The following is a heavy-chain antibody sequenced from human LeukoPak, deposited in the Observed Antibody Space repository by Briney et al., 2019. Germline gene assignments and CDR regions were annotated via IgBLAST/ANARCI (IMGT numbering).Heavy chain of an antibody. V-gene: IGHV3-30*02. D-gene: IGHD3-3*01. CDR1: GFTFSSYG. Sequence: GGSLRLSCAASGFTFSSYGMHWVRQAPGKGLEWVAFIRYDGSNKYYADSVKGRFTISRDNSKNTLYLQMNSLRAEDTAVYYCAKEQGLWSGYHTTEPLGYWGQGTLVTVSS. CDR3: AKEQGLWSGYHTTEPLGY. J-gene: IGHJ4*02. CDR2: IRYDGSNK.